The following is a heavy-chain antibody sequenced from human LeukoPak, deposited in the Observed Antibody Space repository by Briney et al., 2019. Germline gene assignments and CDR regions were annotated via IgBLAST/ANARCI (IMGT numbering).Heavy chain of an antibody. V-gene: IGHV3-74*01. J-gene: IGHJ4*02. D-gene: IGHD2-2*01. CDR2: IASDGSST. CDR3: AKDDGYCSSSSCYADY. CDR1: GFTFSSYW. Sequence: PGGSLRLSCAASGFTFSSYWMNWVRQAPGKGLVWVSRIASDGSSTTYADSVKGRFSISRDNAKNTLYLQMNSLRAEDTAVYYCAKDDGYCSSSSCYADYWGQGTLVTVSS.